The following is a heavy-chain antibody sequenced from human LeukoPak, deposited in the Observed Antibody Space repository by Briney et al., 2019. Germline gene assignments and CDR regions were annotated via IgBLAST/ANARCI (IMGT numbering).Heavy chain of an antibody. V-gene: IGHV3-21*01. CDR2: ISSSSSYI. J-gene: IGHJ4*02. CDR3: ARDPTTYGSGSYYYYFDY. CDR1: GFTFSSYS. Sequence: GGSLRLSCAASGFTFSSYSMNWVRQAPGKGLEWVSSISSSSSYIYYADSVKGRFTISRDNAKNSLYLQMNSLRAEDTAVYYCARDPTTYGSGSYYYYFDYWGQGTLVTVSS. D-gene: IGHD3-10*01.